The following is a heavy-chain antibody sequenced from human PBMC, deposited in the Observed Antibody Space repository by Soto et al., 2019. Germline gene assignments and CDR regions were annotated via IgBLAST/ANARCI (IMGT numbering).Heavy chain of an antibody. CDR3: ARNYYDSSDRDYLDY. CDR1: GYTFTSYY. CDR2: INPITGGT. J-gene: IGHJ4*02. Sequence: ASVKVSCKSSGYTFTSYYIHWVRQAPGKGLEWMGWINPITGGTNYAPKFQGRVTMTRDTSITTDYMELSRLRSDDTAVYYCARNYYDSSDRDYLDYWGQGTPVTVSS. D-gene: IGHD3-22*01. V-gene: IGHV1-2*02.